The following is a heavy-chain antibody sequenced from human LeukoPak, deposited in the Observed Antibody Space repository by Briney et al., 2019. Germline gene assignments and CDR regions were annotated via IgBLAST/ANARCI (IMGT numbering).Heavy chain of an antibody. J-gene: IGHJ6*03. Sequence: SETLSLTCSVSGHSISSGYYWGWIRQPPGKGLEWIGAMYHRGSTYYNPSLKSRVTMSGDTSKNHFSLKLSSVIAADAAVYYCARHRGDNSNPRYYFYYMDVWGKGTTVTVSS. CDR3: ARHRGDNSNPRYYFYYMDV. D-gene: IGHD4-11*01. V-gene: IGHV4-38-2*01. CDR2: MYHRGST. CDR1: GHSISSGYY.